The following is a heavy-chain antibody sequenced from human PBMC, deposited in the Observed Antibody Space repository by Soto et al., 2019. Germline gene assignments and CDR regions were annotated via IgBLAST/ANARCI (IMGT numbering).Heavy chain of an antibody. CDR1: GFTFSAYD. D-gene: IGHD2-15*01. Sequence: PGGSLRLSCAASGFTFSAYDMHWVRQTTGKGLEWVSAIGAADDPYYLGSVKGRFTISRENTKNSLYLQMNSLRAEDTAVYYCARAYSGRLPRRADYYFAMDVWGQGTTGTVSS. CDR3: ARAYSGRLPRRADYYFAMDV. V-gene: IGHV3-13*05. CDR2: IGAADDP. J-gene: IGHJ6*02.